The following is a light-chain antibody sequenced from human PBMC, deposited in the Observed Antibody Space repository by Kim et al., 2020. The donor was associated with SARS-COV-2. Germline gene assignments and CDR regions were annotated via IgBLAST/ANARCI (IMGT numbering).Light chain of an antibody. Sequence: HPASISCKSSQSLLYTDGKTYLFWYLQRPGQSPQPLLYEVSNRFSGVPDRFSGSGSGTDFPLKISRVEAEDVGVYYCLQTLHLPTFGGWTKVHIK. CDR2: EVS. J-gene: IGKJ4*01. CDR1: QSLLYTDGKTY. CDR3: LQTLHLPT. V-gene: IGKV2D-29*02.